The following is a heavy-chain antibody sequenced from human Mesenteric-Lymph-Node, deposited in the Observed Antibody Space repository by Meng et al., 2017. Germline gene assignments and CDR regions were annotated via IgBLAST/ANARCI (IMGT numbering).Heavy chain of an antibody. D-gene: IGHD4/OR15-4a*01. CDR2: INGDGSST. CDR3: TRALNDDNGETF. Sequence: EVQLVGSGGGLVQPGGSLRLSCVASGFTFSGYWMHWVRQAPGKGLVWVSRINGDGSSTTYADSVKGRFTISRDNAKNTLYLQMNSLRAEDTAVYYCTRALNDDNGETFWGQGTLVTVSS. J-gene: IGHJ4*02. V-gene: IGHV3-74*03. CDR1: GFTFSGYW.